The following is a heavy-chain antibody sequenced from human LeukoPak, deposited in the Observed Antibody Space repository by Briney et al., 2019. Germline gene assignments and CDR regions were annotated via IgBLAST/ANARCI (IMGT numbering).Heavy chain of an antibody. CDR2: ITTTSRVM. J-gene: IGHJ6*03. D-gene: IGHD1-1*01. CDR3: ARGKYPDNDDYMDV. Sequence: GGSLRLSCAGSGFMLSSYWMSWVRQAPGKGLEWVARITTTSRVMTYADSVKGRFTISRDNAKNSLYLQMNSLRVEDTALYYCARGKYPDNDDYMDVWGKGTTVTVSS. CDR1: GFMLSSYW. V-gene: IGHV3-48*04.